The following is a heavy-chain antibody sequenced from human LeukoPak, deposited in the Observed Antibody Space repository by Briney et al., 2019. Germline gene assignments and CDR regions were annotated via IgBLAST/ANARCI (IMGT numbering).Heavy chain of an antibody. Sequence: SETLSLTCSVSGGSLSPYYWSWIRQPPGGGLEWLGEINQSGSTNYNPSLKSRVTISVEKFKNQFSLEVASVTAADTAIYYCATLGGLYYESHGYPDFDHWGQGTLVTVSS. CDR3: ATLGGLYYESHGYPDFDH. D-gene: IGHD3-22*01. CDR2: INQSGST. CDR1: GGSLSPYY. V-gene: IGHV4-34*01. J-gene: IGHJ4*02.